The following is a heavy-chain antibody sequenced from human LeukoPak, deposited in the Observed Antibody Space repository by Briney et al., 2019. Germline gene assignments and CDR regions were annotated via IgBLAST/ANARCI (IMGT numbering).Heavy chain of an antibody. J-gene: IGHJ3*02. V-gene: IGHV3-7*01. CDR3: ARKGYYSQAFDM. CDR1: GFTFSSYW. Sequence: GGSLRLSCAASGFTFSSYWMTWGRQAPGKGLEWVANIRQDGSEKNYVDSVKGRFTISRDNAKNSLYLQMNSLRAEDTAVYYCARKGYYSQAFDMWGQGTMVTVSS. CDR2: IRQDGSEK. D-gene: IGHD3-22*01.